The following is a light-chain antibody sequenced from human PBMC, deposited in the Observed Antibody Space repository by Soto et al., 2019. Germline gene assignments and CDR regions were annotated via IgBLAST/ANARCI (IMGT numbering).Light chain of an antibody. CDR3: QQRSNWPLT. CDR2: DAS. V-gene: IGKV3-11*01. Sequence: EIVLNQSPATLSLSPGERATLSCRASQSVSSYLAWYQQKPAQAPRLLIYDASNRATGIPARFSGSGSGTDFTLTISSLEPEDFAVYYCQQRSNWPLTFGGGTKVEIK. CDR1: QSVSSY. J-gene: IGKJ4*01.